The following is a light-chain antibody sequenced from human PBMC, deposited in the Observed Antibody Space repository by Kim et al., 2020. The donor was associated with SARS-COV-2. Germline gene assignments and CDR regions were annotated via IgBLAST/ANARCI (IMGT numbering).Light chain of an antibody. Sequence: EIVLTQSPATLSLSPGERATLSCRSSQSVSSYLAWYQQKPGQAPRLLIYDASNRATGIPARFSGSGSGTDFTLTISSLETEDFAVYYCQQRSNWPPMYTFGQRTKMEI. CDR2: DAS. V-gene: IGKV3-11*01. CDR3: QQRSNWPPMYT. CDR1: QSVSSY. J-gene: IGKJ2*01.